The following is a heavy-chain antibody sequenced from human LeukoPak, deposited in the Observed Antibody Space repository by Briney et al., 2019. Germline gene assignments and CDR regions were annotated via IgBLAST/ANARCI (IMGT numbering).Heavy chain of an antibody. CDR1: GGSISSSSYY. D-gene: IGHD1-26*01. CDR2: IYYSGST. J-gene: IGHJ4*02. V-gene: IGHV4-39*07. CDR3: ARVGYSGSYYFDY. Sequence: PSETLSLTCTVSGGSISSSSYYWGWIRQPPGKGLEWIGSIYYSGSTYYNPSLKSRVTISVDKSKNQFSLKLSSVTAADTAVYYCARVGYSGSYYFDYWGQGTLVTVSS.